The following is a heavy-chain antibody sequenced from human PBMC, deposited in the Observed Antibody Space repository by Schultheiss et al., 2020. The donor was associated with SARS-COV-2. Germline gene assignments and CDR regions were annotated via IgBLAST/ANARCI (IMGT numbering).Heavy chain of an antibody. CDR1: GDSVSSKSVA. CDR3: ARDRSVAARLTN. J-gene: IGHJ4*02. Sequence: SETLSLTCAISGDSVSSKSVAWNWIRQSPSRGLEWLGRTYYRSKWYYDYAVSVKSRIIINPDTSRNQFSVQLSSVTPEDTAVYYCARDRSVAARLTNWGQGTLVTVSS. V-gene: IGHV6-1*01. D-gene: IGHD6-6*01. CDR2: TYYRSKWYY.